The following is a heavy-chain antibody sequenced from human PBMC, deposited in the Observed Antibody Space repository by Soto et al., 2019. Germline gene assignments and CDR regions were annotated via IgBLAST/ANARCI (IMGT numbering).Heavy chain of an antibody. CDR3: AREAIYYDSRGYYFVPQSRTYYFDY. V-gene: IGHV4-31*03. CDR1: GGSISSGGYY. D-gene: IGHD3-22*01. CDR2: IYYSGST. J-gene: IGHJ4*02. Sequence: QVQLQESGPGLVKPSQTLSLTCTVSGGSISSGGYYWSWIRQHPGKGLEWIGYIYYSGSTYYNPSLKSRVTIAVDTSKNQFSLKLSSVTAADTAVYYCAREAIYYDSRGYYFVPQSRTYYFDYWGQGTLVTVSS.